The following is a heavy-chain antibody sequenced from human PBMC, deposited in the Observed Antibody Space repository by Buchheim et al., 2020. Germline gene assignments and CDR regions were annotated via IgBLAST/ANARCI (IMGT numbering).Heavy chain of an antibody. CDR2: INKNGSAQ. CDR3: ASSKGIAARDYYYYGMDV. J-gene: IGHJ6*02. V-gene: IGHV3-7*01. CDR1: GFSSNKW. D-gene: IGHD6-6*01. Sequence: EVQLVESGGGLVQPGGSLKLSCAASGFSSNKWMSWVRQAPGKGLHWIGNINKNGSAQYYVDSVRGRFTISRDNAKNSVYLQMNSLRAEDTAVYYCASSKGIAARDYYYYGMDVWGQGTT.